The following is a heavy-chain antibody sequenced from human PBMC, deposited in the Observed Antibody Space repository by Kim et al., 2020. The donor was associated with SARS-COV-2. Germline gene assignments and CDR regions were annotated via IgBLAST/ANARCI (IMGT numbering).Heavy chain of an antibody. CDR3: ARESNVLRYFDWLSPSAGDAFDI. CDR1: GYTFTGYY. D-gene: IGHD3-9*01. V-gene: IGHV1-2*04. J-gene: IGHJ3*02. CDR2: INPNSGGT. Sequence: ASVKVSCKASGYTFTGYYMHWVRQAPGQGLEWMGWINPNSGGTNYAQKFQGWVTMIRDTSISTAYMELSRLRSDDTAVYYCARESNVLRYFDWLSPSAGDAFDIWGQGTMVTVSS.